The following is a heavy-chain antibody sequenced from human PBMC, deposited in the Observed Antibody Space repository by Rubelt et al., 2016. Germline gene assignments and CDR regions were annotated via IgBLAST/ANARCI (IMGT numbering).Heavy chain of an antibody. Sequence: QPGRSLRLSCAASGFTFSNYAMHWVRQAPGKGLEWVSVIYRGGSTYYADSVKGRFTISRDDSKNTLYFQMNSLRAEDTAVYYCVRDSSGYLGPLDYWGQGTLVTVSS. CDR2: IYRGGST. CDR1: GFTFSNYA. D-gene: IGHD3-22*01. CDR3: VRDSSGYLGPLDY. V-gene: IGHV3-53*01. J-gene: IGHJ4*02.